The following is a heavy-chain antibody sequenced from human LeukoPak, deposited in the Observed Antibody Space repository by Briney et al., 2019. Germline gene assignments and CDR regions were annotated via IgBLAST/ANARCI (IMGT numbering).Heavy chain of an antibody. V-gene: IGHV3-7*01. CDR1: GFTFSSHW. CDR2: IKQDGSEK. Sequence: PGGSLRLSCAASGFTFSSHWMSWVRQAPGKGLEWVASIKQDGSEKYYVDSVKGRFTISRDNAKNSLFLQMNSLRVEDTAVYYCAREPHIAVVTHFDYWGQGTLVTVSS. J-gene: IGHJ4*02. D-gene: IGHD6-19*01. CDR3: AREPHIAVVTHFDY.